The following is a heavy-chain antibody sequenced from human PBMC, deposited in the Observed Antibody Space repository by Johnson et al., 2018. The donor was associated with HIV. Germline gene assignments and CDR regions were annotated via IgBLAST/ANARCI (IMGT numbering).Heavy chain of an antibody. Sequence: VQLVESGGGVVQPGRSLRLSCAASGFTFSNAWMNWVRQAPGKGLEWVGRINSDGSNTNYADAVKGRFTISRDNAKNTLYLQMNSLRVEDTAVYYCARECQYYYDSSGCTYDAFDIWGQGTMVTVSS. CDR3: ARECQYYYDSSGCTYDAFDI. CDR1: GFTFSNAW. D-gene: IGHD3-22*01. V-gene: IGHV3-74*01. J-gene: IGHJ3*02. CDR2: INSDGSNT.